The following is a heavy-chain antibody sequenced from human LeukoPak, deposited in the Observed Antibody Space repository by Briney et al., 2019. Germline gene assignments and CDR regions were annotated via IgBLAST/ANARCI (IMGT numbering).Heavy chain of an antibody. CDR1: GFTFSSYG. D-gene: IGHD2-15*01. CDR2: ISYDGSNK. V-gene: IGHV3-30*18. Sequence: GRSLRLSCAASGFTFSSYGMHWVRQAPGKGLEWVAVISYDGSNKYYADSVKGRFTISRDNSKNTLYLQMNSLRAEDTAVYYCAKGPYCSGGSCYPGHIDNWGRGTLATVSA. CDR3: AKGPYCSGGSCYPGHIDN. J-gene: IGHJ4*02.